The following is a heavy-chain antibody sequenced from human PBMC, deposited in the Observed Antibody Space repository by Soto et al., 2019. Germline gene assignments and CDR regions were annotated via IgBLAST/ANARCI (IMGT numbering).Heavy chain of an antibody. D-gene: IGHD4-17*01. CDR2: IYYSGST. CDR3: ARANGDYHPSDFDY. V-gene: IGHV4-59*01. Sequence: SETLSLTCTVSGGSISSYYWSWIRQPPGKGLEWIGYIYYSGSTNYNPSLKSRVTISVDTSKNQFSLKLSSVTAADTAVYYCARANGDYHPSDFDYWGQGTLVTVSS. CDR1: GGSISSYY. J-gene: IGHJ4*02.